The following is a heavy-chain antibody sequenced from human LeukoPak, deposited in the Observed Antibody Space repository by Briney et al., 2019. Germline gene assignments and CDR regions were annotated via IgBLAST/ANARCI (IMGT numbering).Heavy chain of an antibody. Sequence: KTGGSLRLSCAASGFIFSSYAMHWVRQAPGKGLEWVAVISYDGSNKYYADSVKGRFTISRDNSKNTLYLQMNSLRAEDTAVYYCARTRSTGYSSSWYGNDAFDIWGQGTMVTVSS. CDR3: ARTRSTGYSSSWYGNDAFDI. D-gene: IGHD6-13*01. J-gene: IGHJ3*02. V-gene: IGHV3-30-3*01. CDR2: ISYDGSNK. CDR1: GFIFSSYA.